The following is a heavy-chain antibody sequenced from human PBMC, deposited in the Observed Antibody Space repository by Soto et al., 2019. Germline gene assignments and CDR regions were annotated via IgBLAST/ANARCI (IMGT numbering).Heavy chain of an antibody. J-gene: IGHJ5*02. V-gene: IGHV3-23*01. D-gene: IGHD1-26*01. CDR3: AKVLVGAGNGDP. Sequence: EVQLLESGGGLVQPGGSLRLSCAASGFTFSSYAMSWVRQAPGKGLEWVSAISGSGGSTYYADSVKGRFTISRDNSKNKLQLQMNSLRAEDSSVCYCAKVLVGAGNGDPWGQGTLVTVSS. CDR2: ISGSGGST. CDR1: GFTFSSYA.